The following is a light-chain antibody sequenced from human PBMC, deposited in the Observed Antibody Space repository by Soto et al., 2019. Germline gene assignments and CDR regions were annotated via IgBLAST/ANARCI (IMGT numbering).Light chain of an antibody. Sequence: DSQMTQSRSSLSASVGYRVTITFRASQSISSYLNWYQQKPGKAPKLLIYEASSLGSGVPSRFSGSGSGTEFTLTISSLQPDDFATYYCQQYNSYSETFGQGTKV. CDR2: EAS. CDR3: QQYNSYSET. CDR1: QSISSY. J-gene: IGKJ1*01. V-gene: IGKV1-5*03.